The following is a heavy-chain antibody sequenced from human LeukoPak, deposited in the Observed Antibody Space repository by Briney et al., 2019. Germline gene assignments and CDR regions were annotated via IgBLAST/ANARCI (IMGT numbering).Heavy chain of an antibody. Sequence: SVKVSCKASEGTFSSYAISWVRQAPGQGLEWMGGIIPIFGTANYAQKFQGRVTITADESTSTAYMELSSLRSEDTAVYYCARDQYSGSYDVSLAYWGQGTLVTVSS. CDR3: ARDQYSGSYDVSLAY. CDR2: IIPIFGTA. CDR1: EGTFSSYA. J-gene: IGHJ4*02. V-gene: IGHV1-69*13. D-gene: IGHD1-26*01.